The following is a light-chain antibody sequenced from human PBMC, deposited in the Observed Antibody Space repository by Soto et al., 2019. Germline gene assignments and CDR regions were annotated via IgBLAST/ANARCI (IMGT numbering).Light chain of an antibody. J-gene: IGKJ2*01. CDR2: GAS. V-gene: IGKV3-15*01. Sequence: EIVMTQSPATPSVSPGERATLSCRASQSIRNNLIWYQQKSGQAPRLLIYGASTRATGIPARFSGSGSGTEFTLTISSLQSEDFAVYYCQQYDNWPPYTFGQGTKVDIK. CDR3: QQYDNWPPYT. CDR1: QSIRNN.